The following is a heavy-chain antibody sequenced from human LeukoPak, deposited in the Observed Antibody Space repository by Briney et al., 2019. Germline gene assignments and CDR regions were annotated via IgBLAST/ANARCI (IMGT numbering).Heavy chain of an antibody. Sequence: PGGCLRLSCAASRFTFNNYAMSWVRHAPGKGLEWVGRIKSKTDGGTTDYAAPVKGRFTISRDDSKNTLYLQMNSLKTENTAVYYCTTDLPYSGSLRTWGQGTLVTVSS. J-gene: IGHJ5*02. CDR3: TTDLPYSGSLRT. CDR1: RFTFNNYA. D-gene: IGHD1-26*01. CDR2: IKSKTDGGTT. V-gene: IGHV3-15*01.